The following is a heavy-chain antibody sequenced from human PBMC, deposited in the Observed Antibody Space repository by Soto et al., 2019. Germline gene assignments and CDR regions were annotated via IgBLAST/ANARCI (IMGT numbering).Heavy chain of an antibody. CDR3: AGSDSSGWPHFGYYYYGMDV. J-gene: IGHJ6*02. CDR2: IWYDGSNK. V-gene: IGHV3-33*01. CDR1: GFTFSSYG. Sequence: PGGSLRLSCAASGFTFSSYGMHWVRQAPGKGLEWVAVIWYDGSNKYYADSVKGRFTISRDNSKNTLYLQMNSLRAEDTAVYYCAGSDSSGWPHFGYYYYGMDVWGQGTTVTVSS. D-gene: IGHD6-19*01.